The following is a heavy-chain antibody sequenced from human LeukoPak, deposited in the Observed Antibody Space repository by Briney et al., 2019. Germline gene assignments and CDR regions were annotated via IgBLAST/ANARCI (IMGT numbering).Heavy chain of an antibody. J-gene: IGHJ3*02. D-gene: IGHD3-16*01. Sequence: GGSLRLSCAASGFTFSIYWMYWVRQAPGKGRMCVSRWDSGWSGESSVDAVKGRFTVSRDKAKRKLYLQMRSLRAEDKAVYYCETSCVWGGAFNNWGQGTMVTVSS. CDR3: ETSCVWGGAFNN. CDR2: WDSGWSGE. V-gene: IGHV3-74*01. CDR1: GFTFSIYW.